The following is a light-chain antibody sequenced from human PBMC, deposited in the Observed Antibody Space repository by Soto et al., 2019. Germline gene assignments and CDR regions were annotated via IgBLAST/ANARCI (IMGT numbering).Light chain of an antibody. Sequence: QSALTQPASVSGSPGQSIIISCSGTSSDIGGYDYVSWYQQHPGKVPKLLIYDVNHRPSGASIRFSGSKSGDTASLTISGLHAEDEADYYCSSYTSGNNILVFGGGTKLTVL. V-gene: IGLV2-14*03. CDR1: SSDIGGYDY. CDR3: SSYTSGNNILV. CDR2: DVN. J-gene: IGLJ3*02.